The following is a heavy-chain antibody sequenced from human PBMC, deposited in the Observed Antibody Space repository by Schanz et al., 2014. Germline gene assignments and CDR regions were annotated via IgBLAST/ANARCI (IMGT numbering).Heavy chain of an antibody. J-gene: IGHJ5*02. D-gene: IGHD4-17*01. CDR3: AKVRGDQRGALDA. Sequence: EVQLVESGGDLVQPGKSLRLSCAASGFTFDDFGMHWVRQAPGKALEWVSGISWNSVSIGYADSVKGRFTISRDNAKNSLYLQMNTLRADDTAFYFCAKVRGDQRGALDAWGQGTLVTVSS. CDR2: ISWNSVSI. CDR1: GFTFDDFG. V-gene: IGHV3-9*01.